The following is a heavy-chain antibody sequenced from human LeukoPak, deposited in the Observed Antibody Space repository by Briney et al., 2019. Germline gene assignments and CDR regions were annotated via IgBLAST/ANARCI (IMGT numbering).Heavy chain of an antibody. D-gene: IGHD2-2*01. CDR3: ARDLIVVGQEAFDI. Sequence: PSETLSLTCTVSGGSISNYYWSWIRQPPGKGLEWIGYIYYSGSTNYNPSLKSRVTISVDTSKNQFSLKLSSVTAADTAVYYCARDLIVVGQEAFDIWGQGTMVTVSS. CDR2: IYYSGST. CDR1: GGSISNYY. J-gene: IGHJ3*02. V-gene: IGHV4-59*01.